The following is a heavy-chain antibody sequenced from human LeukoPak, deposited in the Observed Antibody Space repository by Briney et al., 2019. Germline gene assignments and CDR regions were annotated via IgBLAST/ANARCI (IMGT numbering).Heavy chain of an antibody. J-gene: IGHJ6*03. CDR1: GFTFSSYS. D-gene: IGHD6-19*01. Sequence: GGSLRLSCAASGFTFSSYSMTWVRQAPGKGLEWVSSISGNSRYIYYADSMRGRFTISRDNAKNSLYLQMNSLRAEDTAVYYCAKEPGYSSGWYEGYYYYMDVWGKGTTVTVSS. CDR3: AKEPGYSSGWYEGYYYYMDV. V-gene: IGHV3-21*06. CDR2: ISGNSRYI.